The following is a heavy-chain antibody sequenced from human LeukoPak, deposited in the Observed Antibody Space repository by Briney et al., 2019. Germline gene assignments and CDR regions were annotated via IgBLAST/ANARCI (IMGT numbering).Heavy chain of an antibody. Sequence: SETLSLTCTVSGGSISSYYWSWIRQPPGKGLEWIGYIYYSGSTNYNPSLKSRVTISVDTSKNQFSLKLSSVTAADTAVYYCARDRVDTAMVVNYYYYGMDVWGQGTTVTVSS. V-gene: IGHV4-59*12. D-gene: IGHD5-18*01. CDR3: ARDRVDTAMVVNYYYYGMDV. CDR1: GGSISSYY. J-gene: IGHJ6*02. CDR2: IYYSGST.